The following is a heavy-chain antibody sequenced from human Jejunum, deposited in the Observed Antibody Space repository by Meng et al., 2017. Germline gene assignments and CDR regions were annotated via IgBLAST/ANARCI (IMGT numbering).Heavy chain of an antibody. CDR3: ARVAVPGVGVWHY. Sequence: QGHLLQAGAEVKKAGASVKVSCRASGYTFTDNWLHWMRQAPGQGLEWMGSINPNSSYTNYAQKFQDRVTMTRDTSISTAYMELSRLTFDDTAVYYCARVAVPGVGVWHYWGQGTLVTVSS. J-gene: IGHJ4*02. D-gene: IGHD3-3*01. CDR2: INPNSSYT. CDR1: GYTFTDNW. V-gene: IGHV1-2*02.